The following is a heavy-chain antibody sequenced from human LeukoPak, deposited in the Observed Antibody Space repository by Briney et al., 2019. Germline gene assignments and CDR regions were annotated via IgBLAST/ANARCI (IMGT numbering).Heavy chain of an antibody. D-gene: IGHD3-3*01. V-gene: IGHV3-53*01. CDR3: ARPYYDFWSGYDY. CDR1: GFTVSSNY. Sequence: GGSLRLSCAASGFTVSSNYMSWVRQAPGKGLEWVSVIYSGGSTYYADSVKGRFTISRDNSKNTLYLQMNSLRAEDTAVYYCARPYYDFWSGYDYWGQGTLVTVSS. CDR2: IYSGGST. J-gene: IGHJ4*02.